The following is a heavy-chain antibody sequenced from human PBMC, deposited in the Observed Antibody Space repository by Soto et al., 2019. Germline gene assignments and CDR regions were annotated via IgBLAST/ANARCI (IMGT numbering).Heavy chain of an antibody. J-gene: IGHJ6*02. V-gene: IGHV4-61*01. Sequence: SVRLSLTYTVSGGSDTITSSYCRWIRQPAVTGLVWIGYLFYIWITLYNPSLKSRVTISVDTSKNQFSLKLSSVTAADTAVYYCARDIGAYYDFWSGYPGFYYYYYGMDVWGQGTTVTVS. CDR2: LFYIWIT. CDR3: ARDIGAYYDFWSGYPGFYYYYYGMDV. CDR1: GGSDTITSSY. D-gene: IGHD3-3*01.